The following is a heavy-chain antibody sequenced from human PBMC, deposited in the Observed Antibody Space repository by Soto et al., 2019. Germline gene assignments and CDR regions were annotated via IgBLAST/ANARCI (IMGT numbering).Heavy chain of an antibody. CDR3: ARRYGPGFDY. Sequence: QVQLQESGPGLVKPSETLSLTCTVSGGSISSYYWSWIRQPPGKGLEWIGYIYYSGSTNYNPPLKSRVPIAVGTSKNPFSRKLSSVTAADTAVYYCARRYGPGFDYWGQGTLVTVYS. CDR1: GGSISSYY. V-gene: IGHV4-59*08. CDR2: IYYSGST. D-gene: IGHD4-17*01. J-gene: IGHJ4*02.